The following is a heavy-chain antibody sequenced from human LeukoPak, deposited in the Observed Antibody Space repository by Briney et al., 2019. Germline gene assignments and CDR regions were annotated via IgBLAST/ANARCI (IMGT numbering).Heavy chain of an antibody. J-gene: IGHJ4*02. CDR3: AREQNPGIAVSESPFDY. CDR1: GFTFSSYG. CDR2: TSYDGSNK. D-gene: IGHD6-19*01. Sequence: PGGSLRLSCAASGFTFSSYGMHWVRQAPGKGLEWVAVTSYDGSNKYYADSVKGRFTISRDNSKNTLYLQMNSLRAEDTAVYYCAREQNPGIAVSESPFDYWGQGTLVTVSS. V-gene: IGHV3-30*03.